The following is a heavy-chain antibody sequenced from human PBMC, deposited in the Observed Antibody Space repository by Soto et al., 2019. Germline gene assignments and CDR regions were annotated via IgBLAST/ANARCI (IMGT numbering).Heavy chain of an antibody. CDR3: AREASYDILTGFYNSLDF. J-gene: IGHJ4*02. CDR2: IYYSGST. Sequence: PSETLSLTCSVSGGSIGSYYWSWIRQPPGKGLEWIGYIYYSGSTNYNPSLKSRVTISVDTSKNQFSLKLSSVTAADTAVYFCAREASYDILTGFYNSLDFWGRGTLVTVSS. CDR1: GGSIGSYY. D-gene: IGHD3-9*01. V-gene: IGHV4-59*12.